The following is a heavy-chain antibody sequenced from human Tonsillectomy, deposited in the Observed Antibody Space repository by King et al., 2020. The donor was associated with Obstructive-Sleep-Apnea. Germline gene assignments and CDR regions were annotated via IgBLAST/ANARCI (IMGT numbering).Heavy chain of an antibody. CDR2: INPNSGCT. V-gene: IGHV1-2*02. D-gene: IGHD1-26*01. J-gene: IGHJ5*02. CDR3: ARSPSYSGSKNWFDP. CDR1: GYTFTCYY. Sequence: VQLVESGAEVKKPGASVKVSCKASGYTFTCYYMHWVRQAPGQGLEWMGWINPNSGCTNYAQNFQGRVTMTRDTSLSTAYMEMSRLRSDETAVYYCARSPSYSGSKNWFDPWGQGTLVTVSS.